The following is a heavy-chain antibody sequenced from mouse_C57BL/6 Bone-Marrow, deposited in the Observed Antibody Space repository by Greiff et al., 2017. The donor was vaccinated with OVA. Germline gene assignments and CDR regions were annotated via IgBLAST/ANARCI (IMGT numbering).Heavy chain of an antibody. J-gene: IGHJ4*01. V-gene: IGHV1-61*01. CDR2: IYPSDSET. CDR3: ARARWEYYYGSSLYYYAMDY. CDR1: GYTFTSYW. D-gene: IGHD1-1*01. Sequence: QVQLQQPGAELVRPGSSVKLSCKASGYTFTSYWMDWVKQRPGQGLEWIGNIYPSDSETHYNQKFKDKATLTVDKSSSTAYMQLSSLTSEDSAVYYYARARWEYYYGSSLYYYAMDYWGQGTSVTVSS.